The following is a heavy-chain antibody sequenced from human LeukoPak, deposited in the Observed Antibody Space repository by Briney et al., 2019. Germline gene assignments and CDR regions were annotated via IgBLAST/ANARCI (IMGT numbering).Heavy chain of an antibody. CDR2: ISSSSTT. Sequence: GGSLRLSCGVSGFTFSSYWMNWVRQAPGKGLEWVSYISSSSTTYYADSVKGRFTISRDNSKNTLYLQMNSLRVEDTALYYCAKGASSGWLLYWFDPWGPGTLVTVSS. V-gene: IGHV3-48*01. CDR1: GFTFSSYW. J-gene: IGHJ5*02. D-gene: IGHD6-19*01. CDR3: AKGASSGWLLYWFDP.